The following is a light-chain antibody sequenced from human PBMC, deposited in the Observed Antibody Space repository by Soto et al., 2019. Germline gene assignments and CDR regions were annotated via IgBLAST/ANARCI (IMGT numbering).Light chain of an antibody. CDR1: QSISSW. V-gene: IGKV1-5*03. Sequence: DIQMTQSPSTLSAPVGDRVTITCRASQSISSWLAWYQQKPGKAPKLLIYKASSLESGVPSRFSGSGSGTEFTLTISSLRPDDFATCYCQQYKSLWTFGQGTKVEIK. CDR2: KAS. CDR3: QQYKSLWT. J-gene: IGKJ1*01.